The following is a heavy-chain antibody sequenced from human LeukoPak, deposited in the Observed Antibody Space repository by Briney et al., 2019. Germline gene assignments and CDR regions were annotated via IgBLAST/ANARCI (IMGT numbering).Heavy chain of an antibody. V-gene: IGHV2-5*02. D-gene: IGHD2-15*01. J-gene: IGHJ3*02. CDR2: ILWDNYK. CDR3: AHRRYLMGACDGGGIDM. CDR1: GFSLRTSGVG. Sequence: SGPKLVHPTQTLTLTCNFSGFSLRTSGVGLGWIRQSPGSALESLANILWDNYKRSSPTLKTTLNLPKDTPKQEVAPTITNLDPGDTARYYCAHRRYLMGACDGGGIDMWGQGTMVTVSS.